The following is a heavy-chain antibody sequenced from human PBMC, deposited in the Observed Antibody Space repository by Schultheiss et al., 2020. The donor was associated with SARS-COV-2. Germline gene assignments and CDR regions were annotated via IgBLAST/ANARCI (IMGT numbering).Heavy chain of an antibody. Sequence: SETLSLTCTVSGGSISSYYWSWIRQPPGKGLEWIGEINHSGSTNYNPSLKSRVTISVDTSKNQFSLKLSSVTAADTAVYYCARRDGYNYYFDYWGQGTLVTVSS. CDR1: GGSISSYY. D-gene: IGHD5-24*01. CDR3: ARRDGYNYYFDY. CDR2: INHSGST. J-gene: IGHJ4*02. V-gene: IGHV4-34*01.